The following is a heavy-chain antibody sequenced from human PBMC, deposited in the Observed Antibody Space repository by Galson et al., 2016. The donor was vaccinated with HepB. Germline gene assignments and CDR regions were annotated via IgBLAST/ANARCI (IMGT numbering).Heavy chain of an antibody. CDR1: GFTFSAYV. D-gene: IGHD3-16*01. CDR2: ISGSGVST. CDR3: AKAKTRGGFGNYNYMDV. J-gene: IGHJ6*03. Sequence: SLRLSCAASGFTFSAYVMTWVRQVAGKGLEWVSLISGSGVSTYYADSAKGRFTISRDNANNTLFPQMNSLTAEDTAIYYCAKAKTRGGFGNYNYMDVWGKGTTVTVSS. V-gene: IGHV3-23*01.